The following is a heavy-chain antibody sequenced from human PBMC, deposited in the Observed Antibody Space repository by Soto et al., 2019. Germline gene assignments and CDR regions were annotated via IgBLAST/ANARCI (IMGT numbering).Heavy chain of an antibody. CDR3: ARESRLAY. CDR1: GFTFSSYS. V-gene: IGHV3-48*01. J-gene: IGHJ4*02. CDR2: ITNSGSST. Sequence: GGSLRLSCAASGFTFSSYSMNWVRQAPGKGLEWVSCITNSGSSTYYADSVKGRFTISRDNAKNSLYLQMNSLRAEDTAVYYCARESRLAYCGQRSLVPVSA.